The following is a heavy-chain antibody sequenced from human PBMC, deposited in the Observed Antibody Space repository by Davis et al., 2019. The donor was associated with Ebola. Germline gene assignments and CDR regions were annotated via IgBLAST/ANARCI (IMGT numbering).Heavy chain of an antibody. CDR2: IHYSGDT. CDR3: ARDGVGTTSSFDI. V-gene: IGHV4-59*01. J-gene: IGHJ3*02. CDR1: GGSISSSY. Sequence: PSETLSLTCTVSGGSISSSYWSWNRQPPGKGLEWIGYIHYSGDTNDNPSLKSRATISVDTSKSQFSLELSSVTAADTAVYYCARDGVGTTSSFDIWGQGTMVTVSS. D-gene: IGHD1-14*01.